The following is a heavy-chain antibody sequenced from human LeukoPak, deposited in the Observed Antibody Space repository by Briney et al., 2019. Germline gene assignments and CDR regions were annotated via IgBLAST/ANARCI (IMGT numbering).Heavy chain of an antibody. J-gene: IGHJ4*02. Sequence: GGSLRLSCAASGFTFSSYAMSWVRQAPGKGLEWVSAISGSGGSTYYADSVKGRFTISRDNSKNTLYLQMNSLRAEDTAVYYCAKGIHIVVMAAILFYWGQGTLVTVSS. CDR2: ISGSGGST. V-gene: IGHV3-23*01. D-gene: IGHD2-21*02. CDR3: AKGIHIVVMAAILFY. CDR1: GFTFSSYA.